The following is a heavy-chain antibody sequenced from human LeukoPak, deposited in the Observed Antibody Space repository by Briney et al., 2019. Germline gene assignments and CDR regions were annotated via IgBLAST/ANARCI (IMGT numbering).Heavy chain of an antibody. CDR1: GGSISSGGYY. Sequence: PSETLSLTCAVSGGSISSGGYYWSWIRQPPGKGLEWIGEINHSESTNYNPSLKSRVTISVDTSKNQFSLKLSSVTAADTAVYYCARGRYSDYWGQGTLVTVSS. CDR2: INHSEST. V-gene: IGHV4-34*01. J-gene: IGHJ4*02. CDR3: ARGRYSDY.